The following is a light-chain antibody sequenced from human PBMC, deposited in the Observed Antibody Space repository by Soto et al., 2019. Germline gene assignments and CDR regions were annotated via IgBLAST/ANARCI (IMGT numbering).Light chain of an antibody. Sequence: QSVLTQPPSVSGAPGPGVTISCIGATSDVHWYPHLPGTAPKLLLYGKNNRPSGVPDRFSGSKSGTAASLAITGLQAEDEADYYGQSCDSSLIALYVFGTGTKVTVL. J-gene: IGLJ1*01. V-gene: IGLV1-40*01. CDR2: GKN. CDR3: QSCDSSLIALYV. CDR1: GATSD.